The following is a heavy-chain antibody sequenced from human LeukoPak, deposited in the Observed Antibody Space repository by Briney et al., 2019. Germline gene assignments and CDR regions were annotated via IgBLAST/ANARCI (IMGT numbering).Heavy chain of an antibody. J-gene: IGHJ6*02. V-gene: IGHV3-21*01. Sequence: NTGGSLRLSCAASGFTFSSYSMNWVRQAPGKGLEWVSSISSSSSYIYYADSVKGRFTISRDNAKNSLYLQMNSLRAEDTAVYYCARDLGQLVDLINCGMDVWGQGTTVTVSS. D-gene: IGHD6-13*01. CDR2: ISSSSSYI. CDR3: ARDLGQLVDLINCGMDV. CDR1: GFTFSSYS.